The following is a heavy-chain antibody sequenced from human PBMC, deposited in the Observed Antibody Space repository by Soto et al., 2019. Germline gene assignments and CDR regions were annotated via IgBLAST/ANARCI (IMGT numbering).Heavy chain of an antibody. CDR1: GGSASSGSYY. CDR3: ARVPRGYCSGGSCPYPIDY. Sequence: SETLSLTCTVSGGSASSGSYYWSWIRQPPGKGLEWIGYIYYSGSTNYNPSLKSRVTISVDTSKNQFSLKLSSVTAADTAVYYCARVPRGYCSGGSCPYPIDYWGQGTLVTVSS. D-gene: IGHD2-15*01. J-gene: IGHJ4*02. CDR2: IYYSGST. V-gene: IGHV4-61*01.